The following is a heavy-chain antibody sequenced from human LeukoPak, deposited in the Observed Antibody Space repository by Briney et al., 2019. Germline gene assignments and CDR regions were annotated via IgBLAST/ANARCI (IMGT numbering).Heavy chain of an antibody. D-gene: IGHD6-13*01. V-gene: IGHV4-4*02. CDR1: GGPISSNNW. J-gene: IGHJ3*02. CDR3: ARDAGGSIAAALSAFDI. CDR2: IYHSGST. Sequence: SGTLSLTCAVSGGPISSNNWWSWVRQPPGKGLEWIGDIYHSGSTKYNPSLKSRVAISVDKSKNQFSLKLRSVTAADTAVYYCARDAGGSIAAALSAFDIWGQGTMVTVSS.